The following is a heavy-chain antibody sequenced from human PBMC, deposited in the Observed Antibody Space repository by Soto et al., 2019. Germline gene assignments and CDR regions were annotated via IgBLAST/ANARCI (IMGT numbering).Heavy chain of an antibody. V-gene: IGHV1-69*12. D-gene: IGHD5-18*01. CDR1: GGTFSSYA. J-gene: IGHJ5*02. Sequence: QVQLVQSGAEVKKPGSSVKVSCKASGGTFSSYAISWVRQAPGQGLEWMGGIIPIFGTANYAQKFQGRVTSTADETTSTADMELTSLRSEDTAGYYWARSKSAGYGWASDWFDPWGQGTLVTVSS. CDR2: IIPIFGTA. CDR3: ARSKSAGYGWASDWFDP.